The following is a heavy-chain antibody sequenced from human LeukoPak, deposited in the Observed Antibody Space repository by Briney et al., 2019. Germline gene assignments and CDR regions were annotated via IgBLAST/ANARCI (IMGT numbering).Heavy chain of an antibody. J-gene: IGHJ4*02. CDR3: ARHGGYSSSWYDY. Sequence: PSETLSLTCAVYGGSFSGYYWSWICQPPGKGLEWIGEINHSGSTNYNPSLKSRVTISVDTSKNQFSLKLSSVTAADTAVYYCARHGGYSSSWYDYWGQGTLVTVSS. V-gene: IGHV4-34*01. D-gene: IGHD6-13*01. CDR1: GGSFSGYY. CDR2: INHSGST.